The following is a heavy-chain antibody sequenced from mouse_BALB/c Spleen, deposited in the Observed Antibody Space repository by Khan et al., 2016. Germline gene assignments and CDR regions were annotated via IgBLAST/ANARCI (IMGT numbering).Heavy chain of an antibody. J-gene: IGHJ2*01. Sequence: VQLQQSGAELVKSGATVKLSCTAYGLNIKDTYMHWLKQWPEQGLAWIGRIDPPNGNTKYDPNFQGKAPITADTPSNTPYLQLRCLTSQNTADPYCARMARKGGQGTILAVSS. V-gene: IGHV14-3*02. CDR2: IDPPNGNT. CDR1: GLNIKDTY. CDR3: ARMARK.